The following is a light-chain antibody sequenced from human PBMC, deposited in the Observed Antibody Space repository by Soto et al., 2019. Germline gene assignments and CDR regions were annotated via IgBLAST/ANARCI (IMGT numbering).Light chain of an antibody. CDR3: GTWDSSLNSWV. CDR2: DND. CDR1: SSNIGKNY. Sequence: QSVLTQPPSVSAAPGQPVTVSCSGSSSNIGKNYVSWYRHLPGTAPKLLIYDNDKRPSGIPDRFSGSKSGTSATLGITGLQTGDEADYYCGTWDSSLNSWVFGGGTKLTVL. J-gene: IGLJ3*02. V-gene: IGLV1-51*01.